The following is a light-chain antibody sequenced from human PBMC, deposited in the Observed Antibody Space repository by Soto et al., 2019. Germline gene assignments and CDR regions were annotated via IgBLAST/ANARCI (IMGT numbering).Light chain of an antibody. CDR3: TSYTSSITYV. Sequence: QSVLTQPASVSGSPGQSITISCTGTSSDVGGYNFVSWYQHHPGKAPKLIIYDVTNRPSGIFNRFSGSKFGNTASLTIFGLQAEDEADYYCTSYTSSITYVFGTGTKVTVL. CDR1: SSDVGGYNF. CDR2: DVT. J-gene: IGLJ1*01. V-gene: IGLV2-14*03.